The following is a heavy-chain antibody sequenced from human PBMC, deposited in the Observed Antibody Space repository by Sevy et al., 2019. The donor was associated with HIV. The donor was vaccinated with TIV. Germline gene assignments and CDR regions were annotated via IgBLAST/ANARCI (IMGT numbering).Heavy chain of an antibody. D-gene: IGHD1-26*01. Sequence: ASVKVSCKASGGTFSSYAISWVRQAPGQGLEWMGGIIPIFGTANYEQKFQGRVTITADKSTSTAYMELSSLRSEDTAVYYCARERIVGATKAVDAFDIWGQGTMVTVSS. CDR1: GGTFSSYA. V-gene: IGHV1-69*06. J-gene: IGHJ3*02. CDR2: IIPIFGTA. CDR3: ARERIVGATKAVDAFDI.